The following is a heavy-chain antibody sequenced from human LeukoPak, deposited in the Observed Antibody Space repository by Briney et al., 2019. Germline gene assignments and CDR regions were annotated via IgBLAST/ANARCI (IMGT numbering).Heavy chain of an antibody. J-gene: IGHJ4*02. CDR3: AMHTVIASSWSLDY. CDR2: IYYSGNT. CDR1: GGSISSYY. V-gene: IGHV4-59*05. D-gene: IGHD6-13*01. Sequence: SETLSLTCTVSGGSISSYYWSWIRQPLGKGLEWIGSIYYSGNTYNNPSLKSRVTISVDTSKNQLSLKLTSVTAADTAVYYCAMHTVIASSWSLDYWGQGTLVTVSS.